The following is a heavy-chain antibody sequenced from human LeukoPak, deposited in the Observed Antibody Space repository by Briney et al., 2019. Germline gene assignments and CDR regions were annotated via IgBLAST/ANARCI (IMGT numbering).Heavy chain of an antibody. J-gene: IGHJ4*02. CDR2: ISAYNGNT. CDR3: ARSAAYYYDSSGYYSLFDY. Sequence: ASVKVSCKASGYTFTGYGISWVRQAPGQGLEWMGWISAYNGNTNYAQKLQGRVTMTTDTSTSTAYMELRSLRSDDTAVYYCARSAAYYYDSSGYYSLFDYWGQGTLVTVSS. D-gene: IGHD3-22*01. V-gene: IGHV1-18*01. CDR1: GYTFTGYG.